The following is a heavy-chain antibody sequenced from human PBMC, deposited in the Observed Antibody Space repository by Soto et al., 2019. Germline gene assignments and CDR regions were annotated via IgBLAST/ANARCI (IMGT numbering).Heavy chain of an antibody. CDR2: IYYSGST. V-gene: IGHV4-39*01. CDR3: ASPDPYYYGMDV. CDR1: GGSISSSSYY. J-gene: IGHJ6*02. Sequence: SETLSLTCTVSGGSISSSSYYWGWIRQPPGKGLEWIGSIYYSGSTYYNPSLKSRVTISVDTSKNQFSLKLSSVTAADTAVYYCASPDPYYYGMDVWGQGTTVTVSS.